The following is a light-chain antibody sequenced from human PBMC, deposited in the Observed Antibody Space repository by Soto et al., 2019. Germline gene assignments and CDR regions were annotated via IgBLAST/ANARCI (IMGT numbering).Light chain of an antibody. CDR3: LQGTHWPPYT. V-gene: IGKV2-30*01. CDR1: QSLAYSDGNTY. CDR2: KVS. J-gene: IGKJ2*01. Sequence: DVVMTQSPLSLPVTLGQPASISCRSSQSLAYSDGNTYLNWFQQRPGQSPRRLIYKVSNRDSGVRDRFSGSGSGSDFTLKISRVEAEDVGVYYCLQGTHWPPYTFGRGTKVEIK.